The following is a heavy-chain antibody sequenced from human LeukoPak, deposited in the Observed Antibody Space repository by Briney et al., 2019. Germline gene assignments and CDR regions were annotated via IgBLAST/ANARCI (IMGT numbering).Heavy chain of an antibody. D-gene: IGHD3-22*01. CDR2: IYPGDSDT. CDR3: ARQHDYDSSGYYGTVDY. Sequence: GESLKISCKGSGYSFTSYWIGWVRQMPGKGLEWMGIIYPGDSDTRYSPSFQGQVTVSADKSINTAYLQWSSLKASDTAMYYCARQHDYDSSGYYGTVDYWGQGTLVTVSS. V-gene: IGHV5-51*01. CDR1: GYSFTSYW. J-gene: IGHJ4*02.